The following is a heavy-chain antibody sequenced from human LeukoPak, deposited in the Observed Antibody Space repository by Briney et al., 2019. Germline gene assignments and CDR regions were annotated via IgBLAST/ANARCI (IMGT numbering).Heavy chain of an antibody. J-gene: IGHJ4*02. CDR3: ARTQVPAAPVSSYYFDY. CDR1: GYTFTSYG. D-gene: IGHD2-2*01. V-gene: IGHV1-18*01. CDR2: ISAYNGNT. Sequence: GASVKVSCKASGYTFTSYGISWVRQAPGQGLEWMGWISAYNGNTNYAQKLQGRVTMTTDTSTSTAHMELRSLRSDDTAVYYCARTQVPAAPVSSYYFDYWGQGTLVTVSS.